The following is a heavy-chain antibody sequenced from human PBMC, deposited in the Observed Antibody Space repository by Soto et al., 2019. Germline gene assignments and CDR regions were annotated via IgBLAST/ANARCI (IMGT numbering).Heavy chain of an antibody. D-gene: IGHD6-19*01. CDR3: AKGTAVARQHFAN. CDR1: GFTFSDFG. CDR2: ISADGSDK. Sequence: QVQLVESGGGVAQPERSLRLSCATSGFTFSDFGMHWVRQGPGKRLEWVAAISADGSDKYYPGSVKGRFTISRDNMKNPLYLQMNSLRTEDTAIYYCAKGTAVARQHFANWGQGTLVTVSS. V-gene: IGHV3-30*18. J-gene: IGHJ4*02.